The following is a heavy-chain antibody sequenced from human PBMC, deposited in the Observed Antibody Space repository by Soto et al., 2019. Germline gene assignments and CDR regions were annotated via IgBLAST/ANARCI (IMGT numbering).Heavy chain of an antibody. D-gene: IGHD6-19*01. CDR3: ARDRSSGWPVYYYYYYTDV. CDR1: GYTFTSYA. Sequence: QVQLVQSGAEVKKPGASVKVSCKASGYTFTSYAMHWVRQAPGQRLEWMGWINAGNGNTKYSQKFQGRVTITRDTDASPAYMVLSSLRSEDTAVYYCARDRSSGWPVYYYYYYTDVWGKGTTVTVSS. CDR2: INAGNGNT. J-gene: IGHJ6*03. V-gene: IGHV1-3*01.